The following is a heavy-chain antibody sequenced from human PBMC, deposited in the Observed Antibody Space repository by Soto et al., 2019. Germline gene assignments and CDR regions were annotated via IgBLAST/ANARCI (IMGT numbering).Heavy chain of an antibody. Sequence: QVRLVESGGGVVQPGRSLRLSCAASGFTFSSYGMHWVRQAPGKGLEWVAVISYDGSTKYYADSVKGRFTISRDNSRNTLYLEMNSLRADDTAVYYCTGEVASGYWGQGTLVTVSS. CDR2: ISYDGSTK. CDR1: GFTFSSYG. D-gene: IGHD2-8*02. J-gene: IGHJ4*02. CDR3: TGEVASGY. V-gene: IGHV3-30*03.